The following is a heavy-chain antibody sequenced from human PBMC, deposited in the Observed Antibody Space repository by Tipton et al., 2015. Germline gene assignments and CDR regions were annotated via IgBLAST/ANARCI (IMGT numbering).Heavy chain of an antibody. V-gene: IGHV4-38-2*01. CDR1: GYFISSGHF. CDR3: ACQDYDSLTRDYQTVDY. CDR2: ISHSGNT. J-gene: IGHJ4*02. D-gene: IGHD3-9*01. Sequence: LRLSCGVSGYFISSGHFWGWIRQPPGKGLEWIGSISHSGNTYYNPSLKSRVTMSRDTSKNQFSLKLTSVTAADTAVYYCACQDYDSLTRDYQTVDYWGQGTRVTVSS.